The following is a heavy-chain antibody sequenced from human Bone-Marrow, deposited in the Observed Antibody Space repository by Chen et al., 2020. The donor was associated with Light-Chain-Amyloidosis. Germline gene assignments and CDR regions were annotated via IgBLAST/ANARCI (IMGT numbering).Heavy chain of an antibody. J-gene: IGHJ4*02. CDR2: INHSGST. CDR1: GGSFSGYY. V-gene: IGHV4-34*01. CDR3: ARGPGYCSGGSCYSFNFAY. Sequence: QVRLQQWGAGLLKPSETLSLTCAVYGGSFSGYYWSWIRQPPGKGLEWIGEINHSGSTNYNPSLKSRVTISVDTSKNQFSLKLSSVTAADTAVYYCARGPGYCSGGSCYSFNFAYWGQGTLVTVSS. D-gene: IGHD2-15*01.